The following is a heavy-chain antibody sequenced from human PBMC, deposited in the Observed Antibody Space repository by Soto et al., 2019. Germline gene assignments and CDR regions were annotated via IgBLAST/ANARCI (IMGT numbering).Heavy chain of an antibody. CDR2: IYPRGGST. J-gene: IGHJ6*02. CDR1: GYNFTSHY. CDR3: ARVGYSSAGTTLHFHGLDV. Sequence: ASVKVSCKTSGYNFTSHYIHWVRQAPGQRLESMGIIYPRGGSTIYAQKFQGKVTMTRDTSTHTLYMELSSLRSEDTAIYYCARVGYSSAGTTLHFHGLDVWGQGTTVTVSS. D-gene: IGHD3-22*01. V-gene: IGHV1-46*01.